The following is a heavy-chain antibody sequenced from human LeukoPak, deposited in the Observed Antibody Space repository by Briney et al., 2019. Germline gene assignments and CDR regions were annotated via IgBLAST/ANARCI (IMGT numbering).Heavy chain of an antibody. CDR1: GGSISSYY. J-gene: IGHJ6*03. Sequence: PSETLSLTCTVSGGSISSYYWSWIRQPPGKGLEWIGYIYYSGSTNYNPSLKSRVTISVDTSKNQFSLKLSSVTAADTAVYYCARVPVVVPAEWYYYMDVWGKGTTVTVSS. D-gene: IGHD2-2*01. CDR2: IYYSGST. CDR3: ARVPVVVPAEWYYYMDV. V-gene: IGHV4-59*01.